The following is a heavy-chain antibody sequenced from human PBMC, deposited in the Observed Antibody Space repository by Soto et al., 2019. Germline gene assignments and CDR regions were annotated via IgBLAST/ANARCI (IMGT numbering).Heavy chain of an antibody. CDR3: ARMGYYYDSSGYRSSWFDP. J-gene: IGHJ5*02. CDR1: GYSFTSYW. V-gene: IGHV5-51*01. D-gene: IGHD3-22*01. CDR2: IYPGDSDT. Sequence: GESLKISCKGSGYSFTSYWIGWVRQMPGKGLEWMGIIYPGDSDTRYSPSFQGQVTISADKSISTAYLQWSSLKASDTAMYSCARMGYYYDSSGYRSSWFDPWGQGTLVTVSS.